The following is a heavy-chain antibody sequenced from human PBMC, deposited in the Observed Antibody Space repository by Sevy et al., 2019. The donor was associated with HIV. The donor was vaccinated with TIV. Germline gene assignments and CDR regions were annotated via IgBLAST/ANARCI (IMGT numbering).Heavy chain of an antibody. J-gene: IGHJ4*02. D-gene: IGHD6-13*01. Sequence: GGSLRLSCAASGFTFSSYWMHWVRQAPGKGLVWVSRVNSDGSSTSYADSVKGRFTIARDNAKNTLYLRMNSLRAEATAVYYCERGAAAGTFDYWGQGTLVTVSS. CDR1: GFTFSSYW. V-gene: IGHV3-74*01. CDR3: ERGAAAGTFDY. CDR2: VNSDGSST.